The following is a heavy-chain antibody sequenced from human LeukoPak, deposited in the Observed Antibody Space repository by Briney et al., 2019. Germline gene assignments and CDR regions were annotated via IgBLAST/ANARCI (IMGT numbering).Heavy chain of an antibody. J-gene: IGHJ4*02. Sequence: SETLSLTCAVYGGSFSGYYWSWSRQPPGKGLEWIGEINHSGSTNYNPSLKSRVTISVDTSKNQFSLKLSSVTAADTAVYYCARHRVLRYFDWSKGPFDYWGQGTLVTVSS. CDR3: ARHRVLRYFDWSKGPFDY. V-gene: IGHV4-34*01. CDR1: GGSFSGYY. CDR2: INHSGST. D-gene: IGHD3-9*01.